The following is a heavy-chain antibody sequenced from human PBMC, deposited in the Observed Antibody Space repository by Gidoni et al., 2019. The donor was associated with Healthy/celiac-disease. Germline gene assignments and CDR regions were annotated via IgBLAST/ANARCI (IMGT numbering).Heavy chain of an antibody. V-gene: IGHV3-30*04. CDR3: ARDRPGYCSGGSCYSHGDYGMDV. J-gene: IGHJ6*02. CDR2: ISYDGSNK. Sequence: QVQLVESGGGVVQPGRSLRLSCASSGFTFSSYAMHWVRPAPGKGLEWVAVISYDGSNKYYADSVKGRFTISRDNSKNTLYLQMNSLRAEDTAVYYCARDRPGYCSGGSCYSHGDYGMDVWGQGTTVTVSS. CDR1: GFTFSSYA. D-gene: IGHD2-15*01.